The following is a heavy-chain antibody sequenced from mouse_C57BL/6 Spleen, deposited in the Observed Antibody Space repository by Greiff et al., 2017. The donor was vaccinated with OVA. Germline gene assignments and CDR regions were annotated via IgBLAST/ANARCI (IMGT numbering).Heavy chain of an antibody. CDR2: LWWDDDK. J-gene: IGHJ2*01. CDR3: AQFTYYSNTYYFDY. D-gene: IGHD2-5*01. Sequence: QVTLKVSGPGILQRSQTLSLTCSFSGFSLSTFGMGVGWIRQPSGMGLEWLVHLWWDDDKYYNPALKSRPTISKDTSKNQCCIKNAKVDTADTATYYCAQFTYYSNTYYFDYWGQGTTLTVSS. V-gene: IGHV8-8*01. CDR1: GFSLSTFGMG.